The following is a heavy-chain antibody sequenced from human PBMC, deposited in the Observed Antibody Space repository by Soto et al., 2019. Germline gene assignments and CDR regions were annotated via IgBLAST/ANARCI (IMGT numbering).Heavy chain of an antibody. CDR1: GGSFSSSNYF. CDR2: LHYGGVT. Sequence: SETLSLTCSVSGGSFSSSNYFWGWIRQPPGKGLEWIASLHYGGVTYYSPSLKSRVTVSVDTSNSQFSLRINSVTAADTAVYYCATAPETYHPSGFSVKWFDPWGQGTVVTVS. D-gene: IGHD3-22*01. J-gene: IGHJ5*02. CDR3: ATAPETYHPSGFSVKWFDP. V-gene: IGHV4-39*01.